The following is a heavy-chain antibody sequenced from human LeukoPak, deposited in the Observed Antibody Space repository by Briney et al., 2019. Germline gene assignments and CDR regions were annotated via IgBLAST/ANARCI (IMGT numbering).Heavy chain of an antibody. D-gene: IGHD3-10*01. J-gene: IGHJ5*02. Sequence: PSETQSLTCTVSGGSVSSGNYYWNWIRQHPGKSLEWIGYIYYSGSTSYNPSLRSRVTISVTSKNQFSLKMTSVTAADTAVYYCARSNYYASEGRFDPWGQGTLVTVSS. CDR3: ARSNYYASEGRFDP. CDR1: GGSVSSGNYY. CDR2: IYYSGST. V-gene: IGHV4-31*03.